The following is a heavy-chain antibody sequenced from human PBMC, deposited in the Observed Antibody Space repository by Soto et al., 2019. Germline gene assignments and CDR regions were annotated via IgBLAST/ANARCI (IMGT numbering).Heavy chain of an antibody. CDR3: AKGPVSSGLYNWFDP. D-gene: IGHD3-22*01. Sequence: RLSCAASGFTFSDYYMSLIRQAPGKGLEWVSAISGSGGSTYYADSVKGRFTISRDNSKNTLYLQMNSLRAEDTAVYYCAKGPVSSGLYNWFDPWGQGTLVTVS. V-gene: IGHV3-23*01. CDR1: GFTFSDYY. CDR2: ISGSGGST. J-gene: IGHJ5*02.